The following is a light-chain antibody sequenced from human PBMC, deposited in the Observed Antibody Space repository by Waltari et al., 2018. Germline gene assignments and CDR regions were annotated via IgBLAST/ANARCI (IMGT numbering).Light chain of an antibody. CDR2: TND. V-gene: IGLV1-44*01. J-gene: IGLJ2*01. CDR3: AAWDDSLNGPV. Sequence: QSVLTQPPSAPGTPGQRVTISCSGSRSNIGRKPVSWYQQLPGTAPKLLIHTNDQRPSGVPDRFSGSKSGTSASLAISGLQSEDEADYYCAAWDDSLNGPVFGGGTKLTVL. CDR1: RSNIGRKP.